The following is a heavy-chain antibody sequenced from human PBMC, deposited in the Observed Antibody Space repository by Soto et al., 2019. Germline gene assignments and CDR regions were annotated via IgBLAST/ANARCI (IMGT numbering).Heavy chain of an antibody. CDR1: GDSVSSKSAA. V-gene: IGHV6-1*01. CDR2: TYYRSKWSS. CDR3: ARTGDYRVDY. D-gene: IGHD7-27*01. J-gene: IGHJ4*02. Sequence: SHALSLTCAISGDSVSSKSAAWHWIRQSPSRGLEWLGRTYYRSKWSSNYAVSVKSRITINPDTSKNQFSLQLRSVTPDDTAMYYCARTGDYRVDYWGQGTLVTVSS.